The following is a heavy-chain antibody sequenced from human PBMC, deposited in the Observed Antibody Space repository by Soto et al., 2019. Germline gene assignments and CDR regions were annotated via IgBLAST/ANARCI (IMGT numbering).Heavy chain of an antibody. CDR2: IWSDGKKE. CDR1: GFPFWHYG. CDR3: ARDRDGGWFHMDV. D-gene: IGHD6-19*01. Sequence: QVQLVESGGGVVQPGRSLRLSCVGSGFPFWHYGMHWVRQAPGKGLEWVAVIWSDGKKESYADFVKGRFAISRDNFKDTLYLQMNGRRAEDTAVYYCARDRDGGWFHMDVWGQGTTVTVSS. V-gene: IGHV3-33*01. J-gene: IGHJ6*02.